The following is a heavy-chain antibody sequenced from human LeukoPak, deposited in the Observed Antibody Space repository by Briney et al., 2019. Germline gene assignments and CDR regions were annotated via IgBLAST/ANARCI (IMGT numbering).Heavy chain of an antibody. CDR2: ISGGSDNT. CDR3: AKDAVRGRFDP. J-gene: IGHJ5*02. D-gene: IGHD3-10*01. V-gene: IGHV3-23*01. CDR1: GFPFGTYA. Sequence: GGSLRLSCTGSGFPFGTYAMSWVCQAPGKGLEWVSAISGGSDNTHYADSVKGRFTISRDISKSTVYLQMNSLRAEDTAVYYCAKDAVRGRFDPWGQGTMVTVSS.